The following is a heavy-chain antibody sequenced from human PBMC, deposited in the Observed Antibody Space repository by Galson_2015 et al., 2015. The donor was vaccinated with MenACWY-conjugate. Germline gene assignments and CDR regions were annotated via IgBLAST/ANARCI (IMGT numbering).Heavy chain of an antibody. J-gene: IGHJ4*02. CDR2: ISGSGGST. Sequence: SLRLSCAASGFTFSSFSMNWVRQAPGKGLEWVSAISGSGGSTNYADSVKGRFAISRDNARNSLYLQMNSLTAEDTAVYYCARTSAGYCSNTNCYVSIDYWGQGTLVTVSS. D-gene: IGHD2-2*01. CDR1: GFTFSSFS. V-gene: IGHV3-21*01. CDR3: ARTSAGYCSNTNCYVSIDY.